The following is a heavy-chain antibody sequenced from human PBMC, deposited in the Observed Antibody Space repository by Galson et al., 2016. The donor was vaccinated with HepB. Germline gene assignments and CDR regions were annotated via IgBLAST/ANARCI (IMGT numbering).Heavy chain of an antibody. D-gene: IGHD2-2*02. CDR2: IWYDGSYK. Sequence: SLRLSCATSGFTLTHYGMLWVRQAPGKGLEWVAVIWYDGSYKYYADSVEGRFTISRDISEDTVYLQMNSLRGEDTAVYYCAREIPHMVHGGLDYWGQGTLVTVPS. CDR3: AREIPHMVHGGLDY. CDR1: GFTLTHYG. V-gene: IGHV3-33*01. J-gene: IGHJ4*02.